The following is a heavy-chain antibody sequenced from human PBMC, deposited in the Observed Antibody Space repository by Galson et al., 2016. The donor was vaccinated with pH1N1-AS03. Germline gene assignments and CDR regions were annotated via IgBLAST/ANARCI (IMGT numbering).Heavy chain of an antibody. CDR2: TSYNGRNK. CDR1: EFAFSDYT. J-gene: IGHJ4*02. CDR3: ARSPSSAWHNFDY. D-gene: IGHD6-19*01. Sequence: SLRLSCAASEFAFSDYTMHWVRQAPGKGLEWVAVTSYNGRNKYYTDSVQGRFSISRDNSKNTLHLQMISLRDEDTAVYFCARSPSSAWHNFDYWGQGALVVVST. V-gene: IGHV3-30-3*02.